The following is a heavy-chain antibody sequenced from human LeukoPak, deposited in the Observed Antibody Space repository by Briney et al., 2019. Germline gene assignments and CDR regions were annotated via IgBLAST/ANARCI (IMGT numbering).Heavy chain of an antibody. D-gene: IGHD3-10*01. J-gene: IGHJ3*02. CDR1: GFTFSSYS. CDR3: ARSSLLLWFGELDAFDI. V-gene: IGHV3-21*01. CDR2: ISSSSSYI. Sequence: GGSLRLSCAASGFTFSSYSMNWVRQAPGKGLEWVSSISSSSSYIYYADSVKGRFTISRDSAKNSLYLQMNSLRAEDTAVYYCARSSLLLWFGELDAFDIWGQGTMVTVSS.